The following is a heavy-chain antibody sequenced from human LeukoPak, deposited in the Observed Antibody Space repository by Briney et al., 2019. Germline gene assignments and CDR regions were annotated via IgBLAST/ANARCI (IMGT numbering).Heavy chain of an antibody. CDR3: ARDLGELRGALDDDY. D-gene: IGHD3-10*01. CDR1: GYTFTGYY. Sequence: ASVKVSCKASGYTFTGYYTHWVRQAPGQGLEWMGWINPNSGGTNYAQKFQGRVTMTRDTSISTAYMELSRLRSDDTAVYYCARDLGELRGALDDDYWGQGTLVTVSS. V-gene: IGHV1-2*02. CDR2: INPNSGGT. J-gene: IGHJ4*02.